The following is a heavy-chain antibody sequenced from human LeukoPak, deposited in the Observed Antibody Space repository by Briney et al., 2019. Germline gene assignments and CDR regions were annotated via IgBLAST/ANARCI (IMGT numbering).Heavy chain of an antibody. V-gene: IGHV3-23*01. CDR2: ITESGDTT. D-gene: IGHD3-22*01. Sequence: GGSLRLSCAASGFTFSSYAMSWVRRAPGKGLEWVSSITESGDTTYYLDSVKGRFTISRDNSKNTLYLQMNSLRAEDTAVYYCAKFDTSGYFYNWFDSWGQGTLVTVSS. CDR3: AKFDTSGYFYNWFDS. CDR1: GFTFSSYA. J-gene: IGHJ5*01.